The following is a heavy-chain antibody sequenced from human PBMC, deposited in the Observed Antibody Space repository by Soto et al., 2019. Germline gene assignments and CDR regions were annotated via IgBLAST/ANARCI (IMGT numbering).Heavy chain of an antibody. CDR1: GFTFSSYW. J-gene: IGHJ4*02. V-gene: IGHV3-7*01. Sequence: GGSLRLSCAASGFTFSSYWMSWVRQAPGKGLEWVANIKQDGSEKYYVDSVKGRFTISRDNAKNSLYLQMNSLRAEDTAVYYCARDWGIAAAGLDYWGQGTLVTVSS. CDR2: IKQDGSEK. CDR3: ARDWGIAAAGLDY. D-gene: IGHD6-13*01.